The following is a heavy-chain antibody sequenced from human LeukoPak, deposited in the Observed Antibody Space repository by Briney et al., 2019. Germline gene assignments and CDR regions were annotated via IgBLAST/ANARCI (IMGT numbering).Heavy chain of an antibody. J-gene: IGHJ4*02. V-gene: IGHV4-30-2*01. CDR1: GGSISSGGYY. CDR2: IYHSGST. Sequence: PSETLSLTCTVSGGSISSGGYYWSWIRQPPGKGLEWIGYIYHSGSTYYNPSLKSRVTISVDRSKNQFSLKLSSVTAADTAVYYCAGGRLRFLEWFSSFDYWGQGTPVTVSS. CDR3: AGGRLRFLEWFSSFDY. D-gene: IGHD3-3*01.